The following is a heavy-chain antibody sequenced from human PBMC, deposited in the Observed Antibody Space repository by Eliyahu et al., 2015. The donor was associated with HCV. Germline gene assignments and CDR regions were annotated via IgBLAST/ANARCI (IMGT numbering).Heavy chain of an antibody. CDR2: ISSGGDYT. D-gene: IGHD3-22*01. V-gene: IGHV3-23*01. Sequence: EVQLLESGGGLVQPGGSLRLSCATSGXTFSSHVMXWVRQAPGKGLEWVSVISSGGDYTYYGDSVRGRFTISRDNSRDTLYLQLNSLRAEDTAIYYCARRYPYDSSPHTDYWGQGTLVTVSS. J-gene: IGHJ4*02. CDR1: GXTFSSHV. CDR3: ARRYPYDSSPHTDY.